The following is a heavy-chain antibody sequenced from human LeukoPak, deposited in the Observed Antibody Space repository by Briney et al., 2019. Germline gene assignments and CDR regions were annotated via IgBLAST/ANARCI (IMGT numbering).Heavy chain of an antibody. CDR2: IYYSGST. CDR1: GGSISSYY. CDR3: ARGQWLADYYYYGMDV. J-gene: IGHJ6*02. Sequence: SQTLSLTCTVSGGSISSYYWSWIRQPPGKGLEWIGYIYYSGSTNYNPSLKSRVTISIDTSKNQFSLKLSSVTAADTAVYYCARGQWLADYYYYGMDVWGQGTTVTVSS. V-gene: IGHV4-59*01. D-gene: IGHD6-19*01.